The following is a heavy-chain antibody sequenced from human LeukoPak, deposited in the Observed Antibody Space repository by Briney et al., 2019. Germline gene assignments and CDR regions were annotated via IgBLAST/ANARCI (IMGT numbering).Heavy chain of an antibody. CDR1: GFTFSSYW. Sequence: AGGSLRLSCAASGFTFSSYWMHWVRQAPGKGLVWVSRINSDGSSTSYADSVKGRFTISRDNAKNTLYLQMNSLRAEDTAVYYCARLAFRYCSSTSCYTDAFDSWGQGTMVTVSS. J-gene: IGHJ3*02. CDR2: INSDGSST. D-gene: IGHD2-2*02. CDR3: ARLAFRYCSSTSCYTDAFDS. V-gene: IGHV3-74*01.